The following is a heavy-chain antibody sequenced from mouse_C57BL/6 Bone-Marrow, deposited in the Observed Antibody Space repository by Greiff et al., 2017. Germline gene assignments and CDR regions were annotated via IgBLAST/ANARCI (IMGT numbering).Heavy chain of an antibody. CDR2: FNPSNGGT. J-gene: IGHJ4*01. Sequence: QVQLQQSGTELVKPGASVKLSCKASGYTFTSYCMHWVKQRPGQGLEWIGNFNPSNGGTNYNEKFKSKATLTVDKSSSTAYMQLSSLTSEDSAVYYCAITLVEVYAMDYWGQGTSVTVSS. CDR1: GYTFTSYC. D-gene: IGHD1-1*01. CDR3: AITLVEVYAMDY. V-gene: IGHV1-53*01.